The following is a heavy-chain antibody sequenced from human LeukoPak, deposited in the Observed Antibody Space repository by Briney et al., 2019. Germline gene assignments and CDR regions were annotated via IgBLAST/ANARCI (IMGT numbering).Heavy chain of an antibody. V-gene: IGHV3-7*01. J-gene: IGHJ3*02. CDR2: INQDGSVK. Sequence: AGGSLRLSCAASGFTFSTYWMSWVRQAPGKGLEWVANINQDGSVKYYMDSVKGRFTISRDNAKNSLYLQMNSLRAEDTAVYYCARDVEELPLWAFDIWGQGTMVTVSS. CDR1: GFTFSTYW. CDR3: ARDVEELPLWAFDI. D-gene: IGHD1-26*01.